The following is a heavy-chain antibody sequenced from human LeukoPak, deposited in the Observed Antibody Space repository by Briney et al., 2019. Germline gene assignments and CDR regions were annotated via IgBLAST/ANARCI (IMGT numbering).Heavy chain of an antibody. J-gene: IGHJ4*02. D-gene: IGHD1-26*01. CDR3: ARGMSGTYFDFDC. Sequence: SETLSLTCTVSGGSISNYYWSWIRQPPGKGLEWIGYIYYSGSTLYNPSLKSRLTISVDTSKNQFSLKLTSVTVADTAVYYCARGMSGTYFDFDCWGQGTLVTVSS. CDR2: IYYSGST. CDR1: GGSISNYY. V-gene: IGHV4-59*12.